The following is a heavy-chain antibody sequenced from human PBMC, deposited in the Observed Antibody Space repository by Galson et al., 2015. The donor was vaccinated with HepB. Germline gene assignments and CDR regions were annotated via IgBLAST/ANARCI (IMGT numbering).Heavy chain of an antibody. J-gene: IGHJ4*02. Sequence: SLRLSCAASEFTFSMYGMYWVRQAPGKGLEWVAAISYDSTDKYYADSVRGRFTISRDSSKNTLSLQLNDLRVDDTAVYYCAKQRPNYDHKGSIDYWGQGTLVIVSS. CDR3: AKQRPNYDHKGSIDY. CDR2: ISYDSTDK. D-gene: IGHD3-16*01. CDR1: EFTFSMYG. V-gene: IGHV3-30*18.